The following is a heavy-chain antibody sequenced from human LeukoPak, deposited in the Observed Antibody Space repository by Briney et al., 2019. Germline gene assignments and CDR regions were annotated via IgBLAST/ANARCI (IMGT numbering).Heavy chain of an antibody. Sequence: GALRLSCAASGFTVSSNYMSWVRQAPGKGLEWVSVIYSGGSTYYADSVKGRLTISRDNSKNTLYLQMNSLRAEDTAVYYCARDPRRAVADGGDYWGQGTLVTVSS. CDR2: IYSGGST. CDR1: GFTVSSNY. D-gene: IGHD6-19*01. V-gene: IGHV3-53*01. J-gene: IGHJ4*02. CDR3: ARDPRRAVADGGDY.